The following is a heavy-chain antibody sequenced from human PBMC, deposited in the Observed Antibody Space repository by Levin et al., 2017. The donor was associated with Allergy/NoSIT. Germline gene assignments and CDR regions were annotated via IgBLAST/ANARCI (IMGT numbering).Heavy chain of an antibody. D-gene: IGHD5-18*01. CDR3: TRGNPDSYGYYFHYGMDV. J-gene: IGHJ6*02. Sequence: RPGGSLRLSCTASGFIFSSYDMHWVRRTAGNDLEWVSSIETNGDTYYPDSVKGRFTISRDNAKNTLYLQMSSLRAADTGVYSCTRGNPDSYGYYFHYGMDVWGPGTTVTVSS. V-gene: IGHV3-13*01. CDR2: IETNGDT. CDR1: GFIFSSYD.